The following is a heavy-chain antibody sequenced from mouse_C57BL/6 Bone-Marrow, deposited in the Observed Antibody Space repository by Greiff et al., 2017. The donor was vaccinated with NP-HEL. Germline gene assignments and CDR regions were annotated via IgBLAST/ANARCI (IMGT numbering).Heavy chain of an antibody. J-gene: IGHJ4*01. CDR1: GYTFTDYD. D-gene: IGHD1-1*01. CDR2: IDPETGGT. Sequence: QVQLKQSGAELVRPGASVTLSCKASGYTFTDYDMHWVKQTPVHGLEWIGAIDPETGGTAYNQKFKVKAILTADKSSSTAYMELRSLTSEDSAVYYCTRHGSSWGYAMDYWGQGTSVTVSS. CDR3: TRHGSSWGYAMDY. V-gene: IGHV1-15*01.